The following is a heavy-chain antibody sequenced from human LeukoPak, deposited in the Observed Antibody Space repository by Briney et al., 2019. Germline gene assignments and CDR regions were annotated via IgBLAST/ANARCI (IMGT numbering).Heavy chain of an antibody. CDR1: GFTFSSYA. CDR3: AKGLAKQLLLSPPY. V-gene: IGHV3-23*01. J-gene: IGHJ4*02. Sequence: GGSLRLSCAASGFTFSSYAMSWVRQAPGKGVEWVSAISGSGGSTYYADSVKGRFTISSDNSKNTLYVQMKSQRAEDTAVYYCAKGLAKQLLLSPPYWGQGTLVTVSS. CDR2: ISGSGGST. D-gene: IGHD5-18*01.